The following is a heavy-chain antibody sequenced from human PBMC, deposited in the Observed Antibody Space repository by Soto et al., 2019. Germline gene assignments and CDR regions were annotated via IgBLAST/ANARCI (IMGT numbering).Heavy chain of an antibody. Sequence: QVQLQESGPGLVKPSQTLSLTCTVSGGSISSGGYYWSWIRQHPGKGLEWIGYIYYSGSTYYNPSLKSRVTISVDTSKNQFSLKLSSVTAADTAMYYCARDSIQLEPYYYYGMDVWGQGTTVTVSS. CDR3: ARDSIQLEPYYYYGMDV. D-gene: IGHD5-18*01. CDR2: IYYSGST. CDR1: GGSISSGGYY. J-gene: IGHJ6*02. V-gene: IGHV4-31*03.